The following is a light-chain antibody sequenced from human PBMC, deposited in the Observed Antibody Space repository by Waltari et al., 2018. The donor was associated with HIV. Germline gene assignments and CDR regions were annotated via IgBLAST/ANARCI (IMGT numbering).Light chain of an antibody. V-gene: IGLV2-18*02. CDR1: SRDVGYYNR. CDR3: SSYTSSNTWV. CDR2: EVS. J-gene: IGLJ3*02. Sequence: QSALTQPPSVSGSPGQSVTITCTGTSRDVGYYNRVSWYQQPPGTAPKLKIFEVSNRPSGVPDRFSGSKSDNTASLTISGLQAEDEADYYCSSYTSSNTWVFGGGTKLTVL.